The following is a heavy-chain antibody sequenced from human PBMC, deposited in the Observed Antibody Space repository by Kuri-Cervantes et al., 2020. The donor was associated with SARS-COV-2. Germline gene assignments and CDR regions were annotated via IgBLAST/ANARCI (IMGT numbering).Heavy chain of an antibody. D-gene: IGHD2-2*01. Sequence: SETLSLTCSVSGDSISTGYYWNWIRQSPEKGLERIGSVHHSGSTYYNPSLKSRVTISVDTSKNQFSLKLSSVTAADTAVYYCARLVVPAAPSDYWGQGTLVTVSS. J-gene: IGHJ4*02. CDR1: GDSISTGYY. CDR3: ARLVVPAAPSDY. CDR2: VHHSGST. V-gene: IGHV4-38-2*02.